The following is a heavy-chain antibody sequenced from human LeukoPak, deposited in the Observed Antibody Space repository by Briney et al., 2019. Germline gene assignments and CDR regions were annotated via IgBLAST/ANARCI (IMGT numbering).Heavy chain of an antibody. Sequence: GGSLRLSCVASGFIFSSHGMHWVRQAPGKGLEWVAVIWYDGSNKYYADSVKGRFTISRDNSKNTLYLQMNSLRADDTAVYYCASGSGDAFDIWGQGTVVTVSS. CDR1: GFIFSSHG. D-gene: IGHD5-12*01. CDR3: ASGSGDAFDI. J-gene: IGHJ3*02. V-gene: IGHV3-33*01. CDR2: IWYDGSNK.